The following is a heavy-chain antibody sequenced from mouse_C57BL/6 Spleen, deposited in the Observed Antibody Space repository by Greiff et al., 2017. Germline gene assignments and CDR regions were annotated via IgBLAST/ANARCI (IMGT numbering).Heavy chain of an antibody. CDR3: ARIEEYYYGSSLDY. CDR1: GYTFTSYW. D-gene: IGHD1-1*01. V-gene: IGHV1-53*01. J-gene: IGHJ2*01. Sequence: VQLQQPGTELVKPGASVKLSCKASGYTFTSYWMHWVKQRPGQGLEWIGNINPSNGGTNYNEKFKGKATLTVDKSSSTAYMQLSSLTSEDSAVYYCARIEEYYYGSSLDYWGQGTTLTVSS. CDR2: INPSNGGT.